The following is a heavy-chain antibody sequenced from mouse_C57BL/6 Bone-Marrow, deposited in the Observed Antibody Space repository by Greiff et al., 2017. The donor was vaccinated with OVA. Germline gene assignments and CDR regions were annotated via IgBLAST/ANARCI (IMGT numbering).Heavy chain of an antibody. CDR1: GFNIKDDY. CDR3: TSSNYYFDY. D-gene: IGHD2-5*01. V-gene: IGHV14-4*01. CDR2: IDPENGDT. Sequence: VQLQQSGAELVRPGASVKLSCTASGFNIKDDYMHWVKQRPEQGLEWIGWIDPENGDTEYASKFQGKATITADTSSNTAYLQLSSLTSEDTAVYYCTSSNYYFDYWPRHHSHSLL. J-gene: IGHJ2*01.